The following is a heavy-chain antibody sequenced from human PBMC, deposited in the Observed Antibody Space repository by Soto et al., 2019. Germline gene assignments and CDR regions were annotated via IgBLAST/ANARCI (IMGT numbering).Heavy chain of an antibody. CDR1: GGSVSSGSFY. V-gene: IGHV4-61*01. CDR2: FYDSGST. J-gene: IGHJ6*02. Sequence: SETLSLTCTVSGGSVSSGSFYWSWIRRPPGKGLEWIGYFYDSGSTNYNPSLRSRVTMSVDTSKNQFSLKLSSVTAADTAVYYCADSAPQATNYYYDMDVWGQGTTVTVSS. CDR3: ADSAPQATNYYYDMDV. D-gene: IGHD5-12*01.